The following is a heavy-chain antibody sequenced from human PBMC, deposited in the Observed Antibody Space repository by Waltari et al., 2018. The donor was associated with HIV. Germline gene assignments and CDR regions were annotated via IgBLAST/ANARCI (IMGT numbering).Heavy chain of an antibody. CDR2: IYYSGST. J-gene: IGHJ5*02. CDR1: GGPISSRSYY. CDR3: ARHGVEIAAAGWTRSNWFDP. D-gene: IGHD6-13*01. V-gene: IGHV4-39*01. Sequence: QLQLQESGPGLVKPSETLSLTCTVSGGPISSRSYYWGWTPQPPGKGLEWIGSIYYSGSTYYNPSLKSRVTISVDTSKNQFSLKLSSVTAADTAVYYCARHGVEIAAAGWTRSNWFDPWGQGTLVTVSS.